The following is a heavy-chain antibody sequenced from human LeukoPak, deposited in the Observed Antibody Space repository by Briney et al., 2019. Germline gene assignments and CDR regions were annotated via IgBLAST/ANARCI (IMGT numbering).Heavy chain of an antibody. CDR1: GGSISSDY. CDR2: IYTSGST. D-gene: IGHD2-15*01. Sequence: SETLSLTYTVSGGSISSDYWSWIRQPPGKGLEWIGRIYTSGSTNYNPSLKSRVTMSVDTSKNQFSLKLSSVTAADTAVYYCAREVPRYCSGGSCLRNAFDIWGQGTMVTVSS. CDR3: AREVPRYCSGGSCLRNAFDI. V-gene: IGHV4-4*07. J-gene: IGHJ3*02.